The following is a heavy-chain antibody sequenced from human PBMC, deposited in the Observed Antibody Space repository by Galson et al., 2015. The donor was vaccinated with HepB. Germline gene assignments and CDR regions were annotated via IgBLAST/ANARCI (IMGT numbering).Heavy chain of an antibody. CDR1: GFTFSPYD. CDR2: ISSSSRTI. CDR3: ARRIDS. V-gene: IGHV3-48*01. Sequence: SLRLSCAASGFTFSPYDMNWVRQAPGKGLEWISFISSSSRTIYYADSVEGRFTISRDNAKNSLYLQMNSLRAEDTAVYYCARRIDSWGQGTLVTVSS. J-gene: IGHJ4*02.